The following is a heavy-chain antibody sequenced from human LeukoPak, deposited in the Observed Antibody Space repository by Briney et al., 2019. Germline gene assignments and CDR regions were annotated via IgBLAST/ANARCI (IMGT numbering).Heavy chain of an antibody. CDR2: FNQSGDT. D-gene: IGHD3-10*01. Sequence: SETLSLTCAVSGFSISNYYWSWIRQPPGKGLDWIGHFNQSGDTYYNPSLKGRVTISVDTSKKQVSLELNSVTAADTAVYYWARGGGSGTYYRATYDFWGQGTLVTVSA. CDR3: ARGGGSGTYYRATYDF. V-gene: IGHV4-59*13. J-gene: IGHJ4*02. CDR1: GFSISNYY.